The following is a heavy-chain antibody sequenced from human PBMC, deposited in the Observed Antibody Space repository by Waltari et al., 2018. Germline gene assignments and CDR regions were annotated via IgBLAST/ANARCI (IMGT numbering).Heavy chain of an antibody. D-gene: IGHD1-26*01. V-gene: IGHV3-21*01. CDR2: ISSSSSYI. CDR1: GLPFSSYS. J-gene: IGHJ3*02. Sequence: EVQLVESGGGLVKPGGSLRLSCAASGLPFSSYSMNWVRQAPGKGLEWVSSISSSSSYIYYADSVKGRFTISRDNAKNSLYLQMNSLRAEDTAVYYCARVEWEPQGAFDSWGQGTMVTVSS. CDR3: ARVEWEPQGAFDS.